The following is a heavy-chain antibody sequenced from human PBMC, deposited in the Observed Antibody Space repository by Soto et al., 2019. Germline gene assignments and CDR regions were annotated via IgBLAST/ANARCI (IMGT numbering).Heavy chain of an antibody. V-gene: IGHV3-13*01. Sequence: GGSLRLSCPASGFTFSSYDMHWVRQATGKGLEWVSAIGTAGDTYYPGSVKGRFTISRENAKNSLYLQMNSLRAEDTAVYYCARGNILTGYFDYWGQGTLVTVSS. CDR2: IGTAGDT. J-gene: IGHJ4*02. D-gene: IGHD3-9*01. CDR1: GFTFSSYD. CDR3: ARGNILTGYFDY.